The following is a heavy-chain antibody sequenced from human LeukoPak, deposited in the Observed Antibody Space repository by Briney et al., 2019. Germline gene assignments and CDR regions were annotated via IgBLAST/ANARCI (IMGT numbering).Heavy chain of an antibody. CDR1: GYTFTSYD. J-gene: IGHJ6*02. D-gene: IGHD2-15*01. CDR3: ARGLVVVVAARLDYYYYGMDV. Sequence: ASVKVSCKASGYTFTSYDINWVRQATGQGLEWMGWMNPNRGNTGYAQKFQGRVTMTRNTSISTAYMELSSLRSEDTAVYYCARGLVVVVAARLDYYYYGMDVWGQGTTVTVSS. CDR2: MNPNRGNT. V-gene: IGHV1-8*01.